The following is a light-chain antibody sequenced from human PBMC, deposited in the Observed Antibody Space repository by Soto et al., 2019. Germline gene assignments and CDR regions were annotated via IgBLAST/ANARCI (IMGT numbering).Light chain of an antibody. CDR3: QQYKSYSAHGLT. CDR1: PPIFTS. Sequence: DIQMAQSPSALFASIGDRVSVTCRASPPIFTSLAWYQQKPGKAPKLLIYDASVLQTGVPSRFSGFSSGTDFTLTISGLQPDDFATYFCQQYKSYSAHGLTFGGGTKVGIK. V-gene: IGKV1-5*01. CDR2: DAS. J-gene: IGKJ4*01.